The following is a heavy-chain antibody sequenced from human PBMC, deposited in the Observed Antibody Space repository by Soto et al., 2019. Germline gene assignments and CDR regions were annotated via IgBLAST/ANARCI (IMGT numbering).Heavy chain of an antibody. J-gene: IGHJ6*02. D-gene: IGHD4-17*01. Sequence: SGPTLVNPTETLTLSCSVSGFSLTNGRMGVSWIRQPPGKALEWLAHFFSDAERSYSTSMQSRLNMYKDSSGSQVVLTMTNMAPADTATYFCARMDGDYNYYGLDVWGHGIAVTVSS. V-gene: IGHV2-26*01. CDR2: FFSDAER. CDR1: GFSLTNGRMG. CDR3: ARMDGDYNYYGLDV.